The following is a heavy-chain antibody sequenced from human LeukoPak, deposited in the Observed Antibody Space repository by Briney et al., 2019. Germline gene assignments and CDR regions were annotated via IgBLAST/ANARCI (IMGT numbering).Heavy chain of an antibody. J-gene: IGHJ4*02. Sequence: PGGSLRLSCAASGFTFSSYGMHWVRQAPGKGLEWVAVISYDGSNKYYADSVKGRFTFSRDNSKNTLYLQMNSLRAEDTAVYYCAKVYSGSYSHFDYWGQGTLVTVFS. CDR3: AKVYSGSYSHFDY. CDR1: GFTFSSYG. V-gene: IGHV3-30*18. D-gene: IGHD1-26*01. CDR2: ISYDGSNK.